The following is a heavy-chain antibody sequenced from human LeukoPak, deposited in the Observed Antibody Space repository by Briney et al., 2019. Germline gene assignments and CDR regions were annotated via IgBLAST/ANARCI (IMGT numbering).Heavy chain of an antibody. D-gene: IGHD4-17*01. CDR3: AKREKGTTGRFFDY. Sequence: GGSLRLSCAASGFTFTNYAMTWVRQAPGKGLEWVSGISEGVGNTYYADSVKGRFTISRDHSKNTLYLQMNSLRAEDTALYYCAKREKGTTGRFFDYWGQGTLVTVSS. CDR1: GFTFTNYA. J-gene: IGHJ4*02. V-gene: IGHV3-23*01. CDR2: ISEGVGNT.